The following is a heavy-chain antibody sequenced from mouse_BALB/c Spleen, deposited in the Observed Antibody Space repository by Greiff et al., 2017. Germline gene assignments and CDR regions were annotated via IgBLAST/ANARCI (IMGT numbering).Heavy chain of an antibody. Sequence: VQLQQSGAELARPGASVKLSCKASGYTFTSYWMQWVKQRPGQGLEWIGAIYPGDGDTRYTQKFKGKATLTADKSSSTAYMQLSSLASEDSAVYYCARGIYYGIDYWGQGTTLTVSS. V-gene: IGHV1-87*01. J-gene: IGHJ2*01. CDR2: IYPGDGDT. D-gene: IGHD2-1*01. CDR1: GYTFTSYW. CDR3: ARGIYYGIDY.